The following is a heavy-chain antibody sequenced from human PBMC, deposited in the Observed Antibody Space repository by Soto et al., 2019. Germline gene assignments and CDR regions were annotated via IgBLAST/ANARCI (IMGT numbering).Heavy chain of an antibody. V-gene: IGHV3-48*02. J-gene: IGHJ6*02. Sequence: PGGSLRLSCAASGFTFISYSMNWVRQAPGKGLEWVSYISSSSSTIYYADSVKGRFTISRDNAKNSLYLQMNSLRDEDTAVYYCAREQEQWLVDYGMDVWGQGTTVTVSS. CDR2: ISSSSSTI. CDR1: GFTFISYS. CDR3: AREQEQWLVDYGMDV. D-gene: IGHD6-19*01.